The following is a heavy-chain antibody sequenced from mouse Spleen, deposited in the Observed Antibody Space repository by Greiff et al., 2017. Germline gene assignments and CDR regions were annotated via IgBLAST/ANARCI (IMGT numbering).Heavy chain of an antibody. CDR1: GYAFSSSW. V-gene: IGHV1-82*01. CDR2: IYPGDGDT. CDR3: AREIYYDYDVPFDY. J-gene: IGHJ2*01. D-gene: IGHD2-4*01. Sequence: QVQLQQSGPELVKPGASVKISCKASGYAFSSSWMNWVKQRPGKGLEWIGRIYPGDGDTNYNGKFKGKATLTADKSSSTAYMQLSSLTSEDSAVYFCAREIYYDYDVPFDYWGQGTTLTVSS.